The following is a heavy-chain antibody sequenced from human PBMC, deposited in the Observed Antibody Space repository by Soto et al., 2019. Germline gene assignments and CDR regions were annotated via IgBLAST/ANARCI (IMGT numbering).Heavy chain of an antibody. CDR3: ARDQSGAADI. CDR1: GDSIKNNY. D-gene: IGHD7-27*01. Sequence: QVQLQESGPGLVEPSETLSLTCTVSGDSIKNNYWNWIRQSAARGLQWIGRISATGTPTYLPSLKGRITLSIDTSNNQFSLNLKFVTAADTAVYFCARDQSGAADIWGRGTAVNVS. V-gene: IGHV4-4*07. J-gene: IGHJ3*02. CDR2: ISATGTP.